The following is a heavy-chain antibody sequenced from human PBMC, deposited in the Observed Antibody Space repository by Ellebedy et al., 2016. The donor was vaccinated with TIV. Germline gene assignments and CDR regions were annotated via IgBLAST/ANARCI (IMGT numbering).Heavy chain of an antibody. J-gene: IGHJ4*02. D-gene: IGHD3-10*01. V-gene: IGHV1-69*05. CDR2: IIPISGTA. CDR1: GDTFSRYA. CDR3: ARELGGTCYFDY. Sequence: ASVKVSCKASGDTFSRYAINWLRQAPGQGLEWMGGIIPISGTANYPQKFQGRVTMTRDTSTSTVYMVLSSLRFEDTAVYYCARELGGTCYFDYWGQGTLVTVSS.